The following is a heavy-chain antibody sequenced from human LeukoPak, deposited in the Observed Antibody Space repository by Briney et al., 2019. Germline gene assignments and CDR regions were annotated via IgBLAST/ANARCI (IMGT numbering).Heavy chain of an antibody. CDR3: ARQSADYFYHYLDV. CDR1: GGSISSSSYY. Sequence: SETLSLTCTVSGGSISSSSYYWDWNRQPPGKGLEWIGNVYYGGNSFYNSSLKSRVTISVDMSKNQFSLKLTSLTAADTAVYYCARQSADYFYHYLDVWGKGTSVTVSS. CDR2: VYYGGNS. D-gene: IGHD3-3*01. V-gene: IGHV4-39*01. J-gene: IGHJ6*03.